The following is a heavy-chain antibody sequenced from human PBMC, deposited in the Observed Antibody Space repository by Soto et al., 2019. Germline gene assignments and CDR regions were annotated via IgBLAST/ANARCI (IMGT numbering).Heavy chain of an antibody. D-gene: IGHD3-22*01. V-gene: IGHV4-59*08. CDR3: ARGNTHGYYYMDV. Sequence: PSETLSLTCAVSGASMNTYYWGWIRQPPGKGLEWIGYFYYSGLTNYNPSLKSRVTISLDTSKNQFSLKLSSVTAADTAVYFCARGNTHGYYYMDVWGRGTTVTVSS. J-gene: IGHJ6*03. CDR1: GASMNTYY. CDR2: FYYSGLT.